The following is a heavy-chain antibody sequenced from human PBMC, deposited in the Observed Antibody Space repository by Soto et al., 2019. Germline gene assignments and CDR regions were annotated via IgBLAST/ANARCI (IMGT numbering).Heavy chain of an antibody. V-gene: IGHV3-7*01. CDR2: IKQDGSEK. Sequence: GGSLRLSCAASGFTFSSYWMSWVRQAPGKGLEWVANIKQDGSEKYYVDSVKGRFTISRDNAKNSLYLQMNSLRAEDTAVYYCASFYGDYSDAFDIWGQGTMVTVSS. CDR1: GFTFSSYW. D-gene: IGHD4-17*01. CDR3: ASFYGDYSDAFDI. J-gene: IGHJ3*02.